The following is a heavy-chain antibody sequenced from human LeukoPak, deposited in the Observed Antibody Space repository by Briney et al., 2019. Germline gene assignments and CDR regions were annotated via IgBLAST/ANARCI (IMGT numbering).Heavy chain of an antibody. Sequence: SETLSLTCAVSGGSISSGGYSWSWIRQPPGKGLEWIGYIYYSGSTYYNPSLKSRVTISVDTSKNQFSLKLSSVTAADTAVYYCARAEVAGTVMFDYWGQGTLVTVSS. D-gene: IGHD6-19*01. CDR1: GGSISSGGYS. CDR3: ARAEVAGTVMFDY. CDR2: IYYSGST. J-gene: IGHJ4*02. V-gene: IGHV4-30-4*07.